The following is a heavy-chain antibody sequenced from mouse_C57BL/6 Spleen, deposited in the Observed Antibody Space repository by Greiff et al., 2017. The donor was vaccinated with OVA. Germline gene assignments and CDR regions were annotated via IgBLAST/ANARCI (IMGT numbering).Heavy chain of an antibody. CDR1: GFSLTSYG. D-gene: IGHD1-1*01. Sequence: VQLQQSGPGLVQPSQSLSITCTVSGFSLTSYGVHWVRQSPGKGLEWLGVIWSGGSTDYNAAFISRLSISKDNSKSQVFFKMNSLQADDTAIYYCARNGVYYYGSSYEGYFDVWGTGTTVTVSS. V-gene: IGHV2-2*01. J-gene: IGHJ1*03. CDR3: ARNGVYYYGSSYEGYFDV. CDR2: IWSGGST.